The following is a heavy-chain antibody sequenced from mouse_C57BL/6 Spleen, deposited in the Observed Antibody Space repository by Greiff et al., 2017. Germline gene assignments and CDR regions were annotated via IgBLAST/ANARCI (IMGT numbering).Heavy chain of an antibody. J-gene: IGHJ3*01. CDR2: IYPGSGST. CDR3: AREGDYPWFAY. V-gene: IGHV1-55*01. CDR1: GYTFTSYW. D-gene: IGHD2-4*01. Sequence: VQLQQPGAELVKPGASVTMSCKASGYTFTSYWITWVKQRPGQGLEWIGDIYPGSGSTNYNEKFKSKATLTVDPSSSTAYMQLSSLTSEDSAVYYCAREGDYPWFAYWGQGTLVTVSA.